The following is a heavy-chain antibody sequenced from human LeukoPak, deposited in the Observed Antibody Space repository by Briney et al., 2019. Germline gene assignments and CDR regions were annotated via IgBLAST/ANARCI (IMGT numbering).Heavy chain of an antibody. J-gene: IGHJ3*02. Sequence: ASVKVSCKASGYTFTVYYMHWVRQAPGQGIEWMGWINPNSGGRNYAQKFQGRVTMTRDTYISTDYMELSRMRYDDTAVYYCARASGVVPHDAFDIWGQGTMVTVSS. CDR2: INPNSGGR. CDR3: ARASGVVPHDAFDI. D-gene: IGHD2-15*01. CDR1: GYTFTVYY. V-gene: IGHV1-2*02.